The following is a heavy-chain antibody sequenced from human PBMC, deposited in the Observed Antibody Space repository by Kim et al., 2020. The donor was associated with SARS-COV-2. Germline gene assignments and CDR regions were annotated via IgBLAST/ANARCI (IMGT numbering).Heavy chain of an antibody. D-gene: IGHD3-10*01. Sequence: SETLSLTCTVSGGSISSSSYYWGWIRQPPGKGLEWIGSIYYSGSTYYNPSLKSRVTISVDTSKNQFSLELSSVTAADTAVYYCARVTLSMVRGGRDYWGQGTLVTVSS. CDR2: IYYSGST. J-gene: IGHJ4*02. CDR3: ARVTLSMVRGGRDY. CDR1: GGSISSSSYY. V-gene: IGHV4-39*07.